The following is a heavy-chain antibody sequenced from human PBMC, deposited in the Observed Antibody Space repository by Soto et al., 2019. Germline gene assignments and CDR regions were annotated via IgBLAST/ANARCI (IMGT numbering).Heavy chain of an antibody. V-gene: IGHV5-51*01. CDR1: GYIFTTYW. CDR3: ARSGYSSHGMDV. D-gene: IGHD5-12*01. J-gene: IGHJ6*02. CDR2: IYPTDSDT. Sequence: PGESLKISCQGSGYIFTTYWIGWVRQMPGKGLEWMGIIYPTDSDTRYSPSFQGQVTISADKSISTAYLQWGSLRASDTAVYYCARSGYSSHGMDVWGQGTTVTVSS.